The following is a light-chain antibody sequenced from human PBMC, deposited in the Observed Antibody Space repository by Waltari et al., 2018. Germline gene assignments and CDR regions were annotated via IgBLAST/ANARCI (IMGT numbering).Light chain of an antibody. Sequence: QSVLTQPPSASATPGQRVTISCSGSSSNIGSKLVKWYQQGPGTTPKLLIYRNDQRPSGVPDRFSGSKSGTSASLAISGLRSEDEADYYCAAWDDTLNGRWEFGGGTKLTVL. CDR1: SSNIGSKL. J-gene: IGLJ3*02. CDR2: RND. CDR3: AAWDDTLNGRWE. V-gene: IGLV1-44*01.